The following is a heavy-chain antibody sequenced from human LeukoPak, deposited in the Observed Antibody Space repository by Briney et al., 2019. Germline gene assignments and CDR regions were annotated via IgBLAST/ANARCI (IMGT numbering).Heavy chain of an antibody. CDR3: ASSRTKLGYSSGWYDY. V-gene: IGHV3-53*01. D-gene: IGHD6-19*01. CDR1: GFTVSSNY. CDR2: IYSGGST. Sequence: PGGSLRLSCAASGFTVSSNYVSWVRQAPGKGLEWVSVIYSGGSTYYADSVKGRFTISRDNSKNTLYLQMNSLRAEDTAVYYCASSRTKLGYSSGWYDYWGQGTLVTVSS. J-gene: IGHJ4*02.